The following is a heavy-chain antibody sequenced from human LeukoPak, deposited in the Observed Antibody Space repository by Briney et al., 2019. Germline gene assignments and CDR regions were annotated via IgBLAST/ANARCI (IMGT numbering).Heavy chain of an antibody. Sequence: GGSLRLSCAASGFTFSSCGMSRVRQAPGKGLEWVSGIGGSGSSTYYTDSVKGRFTISRDNAKNTLYLQMNSLRVVDTAVYYCAKKGAVAVSLDYFDYWGQGTLVTVSS. V-gene: IGHV3-23*01. D-gene: IGHD6-19*01. CDR3: AKKGAVAVSLDYFDY. CDR1: GFTFSSCG. CDR2: IGGSGSST. J-gene: IGHJ4*02.